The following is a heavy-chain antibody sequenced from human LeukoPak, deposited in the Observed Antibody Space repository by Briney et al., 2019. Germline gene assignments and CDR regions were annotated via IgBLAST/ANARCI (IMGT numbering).Heavy chain of an antibody. Sequence: GGSLRLSCAASGFTFSSYAVSWVRQAPGKGLEWVSGISGSGGSTYYVDSVKGRFTISRDNSKNTLYLQMNSLRAEDTAVYYCAKGHSSGWSHNFDYWGQGTLVTVSS. D-gene: IGHD6-19*01. V-gene: IGHV3-23*01. CDR3: AKGHSSGWSHNFDY. CDR1: GFTFSSYA. CDR2: ISGSGGST. J-gene: IGHJ4*02.